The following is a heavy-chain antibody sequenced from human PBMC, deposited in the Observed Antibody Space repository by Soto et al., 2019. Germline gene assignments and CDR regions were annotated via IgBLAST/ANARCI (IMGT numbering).Heavy chain of an antibody. D-gene: IGHD6-19*01. CDR1: GYSISSCYY. CDR2: IYHSGST. J-gene: IGHJ4*02. Sequence: SETLSLTCAVSGYSISSCYYWGWIRQPPGKGLEWIGSIYHSGSTYYNPSLKSRVTISVDTSKNQFSLKLSSVTAADTAVYYCARAYSSGWPDYWGQGTLVTVSS. V-gene: IGHV4-38-2*01. CDR3: ARAYSSGWPDY.